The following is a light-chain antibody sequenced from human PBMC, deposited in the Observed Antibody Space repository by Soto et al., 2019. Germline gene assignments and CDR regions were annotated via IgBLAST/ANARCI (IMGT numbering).Light chain of an antibody. CDR3: NSYTSTTTQV. CDR2: DVT. J-gene: IGLJ1*01. Sequence: QSALTQPASVSGSPGQSITISCIGTSSDVGGYNYVSWYQQHPGKAPKLIIYDVTARPSGVSNRFSGSKSGNTASLTISGLQAEDEGDYYCNSYTSTTTQVFGTGTKVTVL. CDR1: SSDVGGYNY. V-gene: IGLV2-14*03.